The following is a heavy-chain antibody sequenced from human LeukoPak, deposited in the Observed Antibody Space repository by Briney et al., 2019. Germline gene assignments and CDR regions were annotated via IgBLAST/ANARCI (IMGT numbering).Heavy chain of an antibody. CDR1: GFTFSSYA. V-gene: IGHV3-30*04. CDR3: ARDLYYYGSGSYSPPGY. D-gene: IGHD3-10*01. Sequence: AGGSLRLSCAASGFTFSSYAMHWVRQAPGKGLEWVAVISYDGSNKYYADSVKGRFTISRDNSKNTLYLQMNSLRAEDTAVYYCARDLYYYGSGSYSPPGYWGQGTLVTVSS. J-gene: IGHJ4*02. CDR2: ISYDGSNK.